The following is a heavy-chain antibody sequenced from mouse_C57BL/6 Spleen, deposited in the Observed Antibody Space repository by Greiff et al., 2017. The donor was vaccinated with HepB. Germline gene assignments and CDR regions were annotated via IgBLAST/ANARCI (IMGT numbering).Heavy chain of an antibody. V-gene: IGHV1-66*01. CDR1: GYSFTSYY. CDR3: ARREPHYYAMDY. J-gene: IGHJ4*01. Sequence: QVQLKQSGPELVKPGASVKISSKASGYSFTSYYIHWVKQRPGQGLEWIGWIYPGSGNTKYNEKFKGKATLTADTSSSTAYMQLSSLTSEDSAVYYCARREPHYYAMDYWGQGTSVTVSS. CDR2: IYPGSGNT.